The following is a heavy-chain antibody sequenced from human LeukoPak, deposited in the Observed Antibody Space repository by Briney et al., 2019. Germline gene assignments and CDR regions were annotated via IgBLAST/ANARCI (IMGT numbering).Heavy chain of an antibody. CDR2: IYYSGST. J-gene: IGHJ4*02. D-gene: IGHD2-15*01. CDR1: GGSISSYY. V-gene: IGHV4-59*01. CDR3: ARAQGYCSGGSCYPGGPFDY. Sequence: SETLSLTCTVSGGSISSYYWSWIRQPPGEGLEWIGYIYYSGSTNYNPSLKSRVTISVDTSKNQFSLKLSSVTAADTAVYYCARAQGYCSGGSCYPGGPFDYWGQGTLVTVSS.